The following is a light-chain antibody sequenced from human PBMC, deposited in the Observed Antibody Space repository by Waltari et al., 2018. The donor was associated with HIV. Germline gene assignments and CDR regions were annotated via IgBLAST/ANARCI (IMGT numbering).Light chain of an antibody. CDR3: LLFFGATRV. CDR1: EGAVPTKYS. Sequence: VVTQEPTLPVSPGGTLILTCGSCEGAVPTKYSPYWSQQKPGQAPTTLIHDTTQRHFWTPARFSGFLLGDKAALTLSGALSEDEGVYFCLLFFGATRVFGGGTMVTVL. V-gene: IGLV7-46*01. CDR2: DTT. J-gene: IGLJ2*01.